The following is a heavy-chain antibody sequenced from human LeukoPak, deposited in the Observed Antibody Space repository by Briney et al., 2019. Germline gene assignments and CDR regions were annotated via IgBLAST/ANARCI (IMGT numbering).Heavy chain of an antibody. CDR3: ARHKPINYGDYVPFDY. CDR1: GGSISSSSYY. V-gene: IGHV4-39*01. Sequence: SETLSLTCTVSGGSISSSSYYWGWIRQPPGKGLEWIGSIYYSGSTYYNPSLKSRVTKSVDTSKNQFSLKLRSVTAADAAVYYCARHKPINYGDYVPFDYWGQGTLVTVSS. D-gene: IGHD4-17*01. CDR2: IYYSGST. J-gene: IGHJ4*02.